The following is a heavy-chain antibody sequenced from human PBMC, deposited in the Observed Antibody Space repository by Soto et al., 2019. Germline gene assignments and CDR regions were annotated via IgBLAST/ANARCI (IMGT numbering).Heavy chain of an antibody. D-gene: IGHD6-13*01. CDR1: GGSISSYY. V-gene: IGHV4-59*01. J-gene: IGHJ4*02. CDR3: ARELIAAAWDY. Sequence: PSETPSLTCTVSGGSISSYYWSWIRQPPGKGLEWIGYIYYSGSTNYNPSLKSRVTISVDTSKNQFSLKLSSVTAADTAVYYCARELIAAAWDYWGQGTLVTVS. CDR2: IYYSGST.